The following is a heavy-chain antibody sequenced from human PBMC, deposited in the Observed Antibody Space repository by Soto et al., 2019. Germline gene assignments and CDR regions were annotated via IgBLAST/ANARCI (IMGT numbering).Heavy chain of an antibody. V-gene: IGHV3-33*01. CDR2: IWYDGSNK. J-gene: IGHJ4*02. D-gene: IGHD2-8*02. CDR3: ARGALVPEGY. Sequence: QVQLVESGGGVVQPGRSLRLSCAASGFTFSSYGMHWVRKAPGKGLEWVAVIWYDGSNKYYADSVKGRFTISRDNSKNTMYLQMNSLRAEDTAVYYCARGALVPEGYSGQGTLVTVSS. CDR1: GFTFSSYG.